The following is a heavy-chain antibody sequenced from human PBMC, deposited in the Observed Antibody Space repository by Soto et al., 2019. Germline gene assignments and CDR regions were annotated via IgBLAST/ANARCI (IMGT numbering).Heavy chain of an antibody. CDR1: GVTLDDYT. V-gene: IGHV3-9*01. J-gene: IGHJ4*02. Sequence: PGGCLRLSGSASGVTLDDYTMHWVLQGPGKGLEWVSRISWKSGSIGYADSVKGRFTISRDNAKNSLYLQMNSLRAEDTALYYCAKAVGSYGNFDYWGKGT. CDR3: AKAVGSYGNFDY. D-gene: IGHD5-18*01. CDR2: ISWKSGSI.